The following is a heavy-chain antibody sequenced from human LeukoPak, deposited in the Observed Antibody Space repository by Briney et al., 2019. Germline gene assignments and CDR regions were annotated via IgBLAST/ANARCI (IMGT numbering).Heavy chain of an antibody. J-gene: IGHJ4*02. Sequence: SETLSLTCTVSGASITSYYWSWIRQPPGKGLEWIGYIYSSGAIHYNPSLKSRVNISMDMSKNQFSLNLTSVTAADTAVYHCARQWAFGAPDFWGPGALVAVSS. D-gene: IGHD3-16*01. CDR2: IYSSGAI. V-gene: IGHV4-59*08. CDR3: ARQWAFGAPDF. CDR1: GASITSYY.